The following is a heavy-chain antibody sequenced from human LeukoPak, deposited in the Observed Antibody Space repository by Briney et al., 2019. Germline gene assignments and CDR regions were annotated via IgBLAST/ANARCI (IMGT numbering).Heavy chain of an antibody. D-gene: IGHD5-12*01. CDR2: NSAYNGNT. Sequence: ASVKVSCKAAVYIVTSYGISWVRQSAGQGLECMGWNSAYNGNTNYAQKHQGRVTMTTDTSTSTAYMELRSLRSDDTDVYYCARGGYTTLGYWGQGTLVTVS. V-gene: IGHV1-18*01. CDR3: ARGGYTTLGY. J-gene: IGHJ4*02. CDR1: VYIVTSYG.